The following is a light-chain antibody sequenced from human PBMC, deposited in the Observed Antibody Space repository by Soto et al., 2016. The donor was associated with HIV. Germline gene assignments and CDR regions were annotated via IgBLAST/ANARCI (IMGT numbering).Light chain of an antibody. V-gene: IGKV1-6*01. CDR1: QGIRND. CDR3: QQANSFPLT. J-gene: IGKJ4*01. CDR2: AAS. Sequence: AIQMTQSPSSLSASVGDRVSITCRASQGIRNDLGWYQQEPGKAPNLLIYAASTLQSGVPSRFSGSGSGTDFTLTISSLQPEDFATYYCQQANSFPLTFGGGTKVEVK.